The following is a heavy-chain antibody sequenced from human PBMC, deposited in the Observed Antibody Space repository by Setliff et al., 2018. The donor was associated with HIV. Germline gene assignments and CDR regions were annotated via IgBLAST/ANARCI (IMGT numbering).Heavy chain of an antibody. D-gene: IGHD3-10*01. Sequence: WASVKVSCKVSGYTLTELSMHWVRQAPGKGLEWMGGSDPEDGNKMYAQKLQGRVTMTEDTSTDTAYMELSSLRSEDTAVYYCATGKLSGSGSPIYNWFDPWGQGTLVTVSS. CDR3: ATGKLSGSGSPIYNWFDP. CDR2: SDPEDGNK. CDR1: GYTLTELS. J-gene: IGHJ5*02. V-gene: IGHV1-24*01.